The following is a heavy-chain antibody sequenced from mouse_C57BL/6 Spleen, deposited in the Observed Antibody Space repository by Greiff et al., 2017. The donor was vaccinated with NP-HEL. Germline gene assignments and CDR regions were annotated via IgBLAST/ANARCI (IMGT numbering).Heavy chain of an antibody. J-gene: IGHJ1*03. CDR1: GYTFTDYY. D-gene: IGHD2-3*01. CDR3: ARGLLRESFDV. V-gene: IGHV1-76*01. CDR2: IYPGSGNT. Sequence: VQLQQSGAELVRPGASVKLSCKASGYTFTDYYINWVKQRPGQGLEWIARIYPGSGNTYYNEKFKGKATLTAEKSSSTAYMQLSSLTSEDSAVYFCARGLLRESFDVWGTGTTVTVSS.